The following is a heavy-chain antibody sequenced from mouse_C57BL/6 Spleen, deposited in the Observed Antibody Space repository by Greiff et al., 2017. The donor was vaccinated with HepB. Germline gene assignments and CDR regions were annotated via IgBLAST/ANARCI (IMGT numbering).Heavy chain of an antibody. J-gene: IGHJ1*03. CDR2: IHPSDSDT. CDR3: AICPITTLVDWYFDV. CDR1: GYTFTSYW. D-gene: IGHD1-1*01. Sequence: QVQLQQPGAELVKPGASVKVSCKASGYTFTSYWMHWVKQSPGQGLEWIGRIHPSDSDTNYNQKFKGKATLTVDKSSSTAYMQLSILTSEASAVYYCAICPITTLVDWYFDVWGTGTTVTVSS. V-gene: IGHV1-74*01.